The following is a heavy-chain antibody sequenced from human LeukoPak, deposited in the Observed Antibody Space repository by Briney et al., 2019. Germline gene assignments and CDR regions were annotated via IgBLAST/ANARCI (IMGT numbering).Heavy chain of an antibody. CDR2: MSPNSGNT. V-gene: IGHV1-8*02. CDR3: TRGPPNWGYDY. Sequence: ASVKVSCKASGGTFSSYAISWVRQAPGQGLEWMGWMSPNSGNTGYAQKFQGRVTMTRSTSMSTASMELSSLKSEDTAVYYCTRGPPNWGYDYWGPGTLVTVSS. D-gene: IGHD7-27*01. CDR1: GGTFSSYA. J-gene: IGHJ4*02.